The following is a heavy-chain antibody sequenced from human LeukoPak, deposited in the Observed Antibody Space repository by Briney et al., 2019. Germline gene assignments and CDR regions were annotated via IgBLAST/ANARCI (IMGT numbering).Heavy chain of an antibody. CDR2: IYTSGST. CDR1: GGSISSYY. CDR3: ARDSALKYCSSTSCFYSWFDP. Sequence: PSETLSLTCTVSGGSISSYYWSWIRQPAGKGLEWIGRIYTSGSTNYNPSLKSRVTISVDKSKNQFSLKLSSVTAADTAVYYCARDSALKYCSSTSCFYSWFDPWGQGTLVTVSS. V-gene: IGHV4-4*07. D-gene: IGHD2-2*01. J-gene: IGHJ5*02.